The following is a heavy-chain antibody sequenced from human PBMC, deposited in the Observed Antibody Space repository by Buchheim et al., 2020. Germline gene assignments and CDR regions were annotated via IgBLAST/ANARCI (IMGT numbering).Heavy chain of an antibody. CDR2: IKQDGSEK. CDR1: GFTFSSYW. J-gene: IGHJ6*02. V-gene: IGHV3-7*01. D-gene: IGHD3-22*01. Sequence: EVQLVESGGGLVQPGGSLRLSCAASGFTFSSYWMSWVRQAPGKGLEWVANIKQDGSEKFYVDSVKGRFTISRDNAKSSLYLQMNSLRAEDTAVYYCARVRGPGSWLHYYYYGMDVWGQGTT. CDR3: ARVRGPGSWLHYYYYGMDV.